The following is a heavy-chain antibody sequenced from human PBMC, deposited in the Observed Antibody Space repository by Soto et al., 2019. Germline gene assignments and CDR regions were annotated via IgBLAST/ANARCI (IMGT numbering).Heavy chain of an antibody. J-gene: IGHJ5*02. CDR1: GGSISSGGYY. V-gene: IGHV4-30-4*01. D-gene: IGHD3-3*01. CDR2: IYYSGST. CDR3: ARVGTYYDFWSGYPSPNWFDP. Sequence: SETLSLTCTVSGGSISSGGYYWSWIRQPPGKGLEWIGYIYYSGSTYYNPSLKSRVTISVDTSKNQFSLKLSSVTAADTAVYYCARVGTYYDFWSGYPSPNWFDPWGQGTLVTVS.